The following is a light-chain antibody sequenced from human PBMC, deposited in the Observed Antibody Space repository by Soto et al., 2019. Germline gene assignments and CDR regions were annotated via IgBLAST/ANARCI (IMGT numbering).Light chain of an antibody. CDR3: QQYGSTPDT. CDR1: QSVSSSY. Sequence: ELVLTQSPGTLSLSPGERATLSCRASQSVSSSYLAWYQQKPGQAPRLLIYGAFSRATGIPDWFSCSGSGTDITLTISRLEPEDLAVYYCQQYGSTPDTFGGGTKVESK. CDR2: GAF. J-gene: IGKJ4*01. V-gene: IGKV3-20*01.